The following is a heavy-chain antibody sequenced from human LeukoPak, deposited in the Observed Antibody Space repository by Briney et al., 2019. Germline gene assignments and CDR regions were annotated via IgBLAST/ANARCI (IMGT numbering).Heavy chain of an antibody. CDR1: GFTFSSYA. V-gene: IGHV3-30-3*01. J-gene: IGHJ4*02. Sequence: PGRSLRLSCAAPGFTFSSYAMHWVRQAPGKGLQWVAAISYDESNKYYADSVKGRFTISRDNSKNTLYLQMNSLRAEDTAMYYCASATGGAATGFYFDCWGQGTLVTVSS. D-gene: IGHD6-13*01. CDR3: ASATGGAATGFYFDC. CDR2: ISYDESNK.